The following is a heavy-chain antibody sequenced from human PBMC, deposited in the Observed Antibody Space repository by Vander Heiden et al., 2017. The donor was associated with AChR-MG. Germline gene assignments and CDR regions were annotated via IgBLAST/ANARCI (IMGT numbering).Heavy chain of an antibody. J-gene: IGHJ4*02. CDR2: INHSGST. CDR1: GGSFSGYY. Sequence: QVQLQQWGAGLLKPSETLSLTCAVYGGSFSGYYWSWIRQPPGKGLEWIGEINHSGSTNYNPSLKSRVTISVDTSKNQFSLKLSSVTAADTAVYYCARGSKWIQLWPTYFDYWGQGTLVTVSS. D-gene: IGHD5-18*01. V-gene: IGHV4-34*01. CDR3: ARGSKWIQLWPTYFDY.